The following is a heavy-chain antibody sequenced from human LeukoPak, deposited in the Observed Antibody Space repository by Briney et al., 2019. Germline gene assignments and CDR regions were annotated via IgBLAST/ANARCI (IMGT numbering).Heavy chain of an antibody. Sequence: PSETLSLTCTVSGGSISSSSYYWGWIRQPPGKGLEWIGSIYYSGSTYYNPSLKSRVTISVDTSKNQFSLKLSSVTAADTAVYYCAGHRGVGTTVTTDFLNWGQGTLVTVSS. J-gene: IGHJ4*02. V-gene: IGHV4-39*01. CDR2: IYYSGST. CDR1: GGSISSSSYY. CDR3: AGHRGVGTTVTTDFLN. D-gene: IGHD4-17*01.